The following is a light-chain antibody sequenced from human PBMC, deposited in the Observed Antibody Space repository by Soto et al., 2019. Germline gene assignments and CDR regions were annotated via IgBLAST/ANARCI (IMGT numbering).Light chain of an antibody. J-gene: IGKJ4*01. CDR1: QSVSSY. CDR3: QQRSNRLT. CDR2: DAS. Sequence: EIVLTQSPATLSLSPGERATLSCRASQSVSSYLAWHQQKPGQAPRLLIYDASNRAPGIPARFSGSGSGTDFTLTISSLEPEDFAVYYCQQRSNRLTFGGGTKVEIK. V-gene: IGKV3-11*01.